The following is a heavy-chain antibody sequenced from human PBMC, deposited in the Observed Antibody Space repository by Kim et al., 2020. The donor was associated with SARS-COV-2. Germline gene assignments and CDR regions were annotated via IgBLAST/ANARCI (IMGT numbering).Heavy chain of an antibody. Sequence: GGSLRLSCLGSGIVLNNYAMHWVRQVPGKGLEYVSAISFNGAKTDTADSVKGRFTVSRDTSKNTVSLQMTSLRVEDTAIYYCGRDVWNANNYEGDLWGQG. CDR2: ISFNGAKT. V-gene: IGHV3-64D*09. J-gene: IGHJ5*02. D-gene: IGHD3-3*01. CDR1: GIVLNNYA. CDR3: GRDVWNANNYEGDL.